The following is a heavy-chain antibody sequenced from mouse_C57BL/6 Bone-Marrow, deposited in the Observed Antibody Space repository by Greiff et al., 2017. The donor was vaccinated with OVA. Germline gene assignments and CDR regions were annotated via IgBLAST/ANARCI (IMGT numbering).Heavy chain of an antibody. V-gene: IGHV1-64*01. D-gene: IGHD1-1*01. J-gene: IGHJ2*01. CDR2: IHPNSGST. CDR1: GYTFTSYW. Sequence: QVQLQQPGAELVKPGASVKLSCKASGYTFTSYWMHWVKQRPGQGLEWIGMIHPNSGSTNYNEKFKSKATLTVDKSSSTAYMQLSSLTSEDSAVYYCARSLYGSSFYYFDYWGQGTTLIVSS. CDR3: ARSLYGSSFYYFDY.